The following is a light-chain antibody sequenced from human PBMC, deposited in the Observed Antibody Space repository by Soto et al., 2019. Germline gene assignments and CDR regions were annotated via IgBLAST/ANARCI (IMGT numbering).Light chain of an antibody. CDR3: QQYNSYSPWT. V-gene: IGKV1-5*01. Sequence: DRQLTHSPCTLSASVVDRVSIPFRASQSISSWLAWYQQKPGKAPKVLIFDASNLGSGVPSRFSGSGSGTEFTLTISSLQPGDFGNYYCQQYNSYSPWTFGQGTKVDIK. CDR1: QSISSW. J-gene: IGKJ1*01. CDR2: DAS.